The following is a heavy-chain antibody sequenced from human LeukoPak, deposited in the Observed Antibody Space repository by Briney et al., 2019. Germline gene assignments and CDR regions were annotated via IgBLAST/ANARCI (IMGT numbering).Heavy chain of an antibody. CDR2: ISYDGSNK. Sequence: GRSLRLSCAASGFTFSSYAMHWVRQAPGKGLEWVAVISYDGSNKYYADSVKGRFAISRDNSKNTLYLQMNSLRAEDTAVYYCARRDDILTGYDYWGQGTLVTVSS. V-gene: IGHV3-30*09. D-gene: IGHD3-9*01. CDR3: ARRDDILTGYDY. J-gene: IGHJ4*02. CDR1: GFTFSSYA.